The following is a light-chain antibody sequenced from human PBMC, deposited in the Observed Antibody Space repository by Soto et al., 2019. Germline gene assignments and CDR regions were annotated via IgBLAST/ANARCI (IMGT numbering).Light chain of an antibody. Sequence: AIQLTQSPSSLSASVCDRVAITCRASQAITSAVAWYQQSPGKATRLLIYDVYTWEFGVPSRFSGSGSGTVFTLTISSLQPEDFATYYCQQFESYPLTFGGGTKVEVK. CDR2: DVY. V-gene: IGKV1-13*02. CDR3: QQFESYPLT. CDR1: QAITSA. J-gene: IGKJ4*01.